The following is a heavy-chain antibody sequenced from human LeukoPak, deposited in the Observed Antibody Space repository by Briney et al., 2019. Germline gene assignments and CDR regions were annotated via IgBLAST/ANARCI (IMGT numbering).Heavy chain of an antibody. CDR2: FSGSGNST. CDR3: AKALYDSSSYIQYSFDC. J-gene: IGHJ4*02. Sequence: GGSLRLSCAASGFPFSSYAMSWVRQAPGQGLEWVSAFSGSGNSTYYADSVKGRFTISRDNSKNTLYLQVNSLRAEDTAVYYCAKALYDSSSYIQYSFDCWGQGTLVTVSS. V-gene: IGHV3-23*01. D-gene: IGHD3-22*01. CDR1: GFPFSSYA.